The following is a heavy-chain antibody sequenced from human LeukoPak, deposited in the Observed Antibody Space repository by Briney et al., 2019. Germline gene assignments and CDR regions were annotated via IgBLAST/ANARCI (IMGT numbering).Heavy chain of an antibody. CDR2: IIPILGIA. CDR1: GGTFSSYA. Sequence: SVKVSCKASGGTFSSYAISWVRQAPGQGLEWMGRIIPILGIANYAQKFQGRVTITEDKSTSTAHIERSSLRPEDPAGYYGARAAVVTPHGVWFDPWGQGTLVTVSS. J-gene: IGHJ5*02. D-gene: IGHD2-21*02. V-gene: IGHV1-69*04. CDR3: ARAAVVTPHGVWFDP.